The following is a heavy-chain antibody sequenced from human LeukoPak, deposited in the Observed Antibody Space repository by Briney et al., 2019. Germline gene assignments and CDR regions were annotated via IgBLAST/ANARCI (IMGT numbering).Heavy chain of an antibody. CDR1: GYTFTSYY. J-gene: IGHJ3*02. CDR2: INPSGGGT. CDR3: AREGLVAADAFDI. D-gene: IGHD2-2*01. Sequence: ASVKLCCTASGYTFTSYYMHWVRQAPGQGLEWMGIINPSGGGTSYAQKFKGRVTMTRDTSTSTVYMELSSLRSEDTAVYHCAREGLVAADAFDIWGRGTLVTVSS. V-gene: IGHV1-46*01.